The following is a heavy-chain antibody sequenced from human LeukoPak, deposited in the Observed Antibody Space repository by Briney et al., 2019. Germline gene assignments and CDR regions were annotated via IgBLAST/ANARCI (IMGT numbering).Heavy chain of an antibody. CDR2: IYYSGST. D-gene: IGHD2-21*01. CDR3: ARAPTGGGDYYADY. Sequence: PSETLSLTCTVSGGSISSYYWSWIRQPPGKGLEWIGYIYYSGSTNYNPSLKSRVTISVDTSENQFSLKLSSVTAADTAVYYCARAPTGGGDYYADYWGQGTLVTVSS. V-gene: IGHV4-59*01. CDR1: GGSISSYY. J-gene: IGHJ4*02.